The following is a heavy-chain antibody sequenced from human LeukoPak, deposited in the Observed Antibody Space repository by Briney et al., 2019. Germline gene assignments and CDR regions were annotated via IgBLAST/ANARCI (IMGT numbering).Heavy chain of an antibody. CDR3: ASIGTSGGEWFDP. D-gene: IGHD1-14*01. CDR1: GFTFSSYA. V-gene: IGHV3-7*01. CDR2: IKEDGSEK. J-gene: IGHJ5*02. Sequence: QTGGSLRLSCAASGFTFSSYAMSWVRQAPGKGLEWVANIKEDGSEKYYVDSVKGRFTISRDNAKNSLYLQMNSLRAEDTAVYYCASIGTSGGEWFDPWGQGTLVTVSS.